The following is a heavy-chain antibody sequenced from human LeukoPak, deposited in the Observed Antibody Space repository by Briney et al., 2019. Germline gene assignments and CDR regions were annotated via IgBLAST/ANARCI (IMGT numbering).Heavy chain of an antibody. D-gene: IGHD3-16*01. V-gene: IGHV4-59*01. CDR3: ARDTSSLWYFDL. CDR1: GGTIRSYY. J-gene: IGHJ2*01. CDR2: VFYTGLT. Sequence: SETLSLTCTVSGGTIRSYYWSWIRQPPGKGLEWTGYVFYTGLTNYNPSLESRVTISVDTSKNQFSLKLSSLTAADTAVYFCARDTSSLWYFDLWGRGTLVTVSS.